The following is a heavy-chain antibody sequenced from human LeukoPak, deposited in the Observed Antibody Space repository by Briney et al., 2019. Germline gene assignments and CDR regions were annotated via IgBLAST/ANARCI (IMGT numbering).Heavy chain of an antibody. J-gene: IGHJ1*01. CDR3: ARDWPTIAAAGTIPEYFQH. V-gene: IGHV3-21*01. CDR2: IRSSSRYI. Sequence: PGGSLRLSCAASGFTSSSYSMNWVRQAPGKGLEWVSSIRSSSRYIYYADSVKGRFTISRDNAKNSLYLQMNSLRAEDTAVYYCARDWPTIAAAGTIPEYFQHWGQGTLVTVSS. D-gene: IGHD6-13*01. CDR1: GFTSSSYS.